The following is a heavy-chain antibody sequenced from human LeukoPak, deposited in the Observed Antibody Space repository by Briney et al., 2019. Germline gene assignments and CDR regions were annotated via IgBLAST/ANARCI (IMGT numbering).Heavy chain of an antibody. D-gene: IGHD6-19*01. Sequence: GGSLRLSCAASGFTFSSYSMNWVRQAPGKGLEWVSYISSSSSTIYCADSVKGRFTISRDNAKNSLYLQMNSLRDEDTAVYYCARDINQWLTDSDAFDIWGQGTMVTVSS. CDR1: GFTFSSYS. CDR3: ARDINQWLTDSDAFDI. J-gene: IGHJ3*02. CDR2: ISSSSSTI. V-gene: IGHV3-48*02.